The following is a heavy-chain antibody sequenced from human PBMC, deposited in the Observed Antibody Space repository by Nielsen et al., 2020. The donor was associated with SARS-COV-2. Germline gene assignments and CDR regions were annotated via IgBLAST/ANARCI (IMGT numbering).Heavy chain of an antibody. CDR3: ARDNWGRMDV. J-gene: IGHJ6*02. Sequence: GESLKISCGASGFTISSSFMSWVRQAEGKGLDWVSVIYTDGSTSYADSVKGRFTVSRDNSKNTLYLQMNSLRAEDTAVYYCARDNWGRMDVWGQGTTVTVSS. CDR2: IYTDGST. D-gene: IGHD7-27*01. CDR1: GFTISSSF. V-gene: IGHV3-66*01.